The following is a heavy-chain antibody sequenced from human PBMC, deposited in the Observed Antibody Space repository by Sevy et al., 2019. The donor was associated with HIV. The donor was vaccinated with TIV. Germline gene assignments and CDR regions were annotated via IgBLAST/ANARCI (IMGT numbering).Heavy chain of an antibody. J-gene: IGHJ5*02. V-gene: IGHV1-2*04. CDR3: ARDPTAYSSSSVWFDP. D-gene: IGHD6-6*01. CDR1: GYTFTDYY. Sequence: ASVKVSCKTSGYTFTDYYIHWVRQAPGQGLQWMGWINPKTGDTDSTQKFQGWVTMTRDTSINTVYMELSRLSSDDTAVYYCARDPTAYSSSSVWFDPWGQGTLVTVSS. CDR2: INPKTGDT.